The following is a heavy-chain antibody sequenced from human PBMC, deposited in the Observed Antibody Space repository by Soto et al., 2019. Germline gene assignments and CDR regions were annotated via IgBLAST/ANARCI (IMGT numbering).Heavy chain of an antibody. CDR3: TRDRSSFMRGRIRGPYGGLDV. Sequence: QLVEPGGGLVKPGGSLRVSCAASRFAFSSYSMHWVRQAPMKGLEWVASINSVASYVYYADSVEGRFTISRDNAKNSVYLQMNSLRAEDTAVYYCTRDRSSFMRGRIRGPYGGLDVWGQGTTVLVS. CDR1: RFAFSSYS. J-gene: IGHJ6*02. D-gene: IGHD3-10*01. V-gene: IGHV3-21*01. CDR2: INSVASYV.